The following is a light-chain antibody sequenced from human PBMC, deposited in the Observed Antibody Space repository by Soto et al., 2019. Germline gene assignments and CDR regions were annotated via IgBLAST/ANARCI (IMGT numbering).Light chain of an antibody. J-gene: IGLJ2*01. CDR1: SSNIGNNY. CDR3: GTWDSSLSAVV. V-gene: IGLV1-51*01. Sequence: QSVLTQPPSVSAAPRQKVTISCSGSSSNIGNNYVSWYQQFPGTAPKVLIYDNNKRPSGIPDRFSGSKSGTSATLGITGLQAGDEADYYCGTWDSSLSAVVFGGGTKLTVL. CDR2: DNN.